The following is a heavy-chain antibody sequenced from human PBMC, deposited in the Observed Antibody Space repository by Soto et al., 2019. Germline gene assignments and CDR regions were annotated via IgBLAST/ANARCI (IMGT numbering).Heavy chain of an antibody. CDR2: VYYMGAT. CDR3: ARHLLGFFPNAMDV. Sequence: SETLSLTCTVSGGSISSSRYYWGWIRQPPGKGLEWVGSVYYMGATYYNPSLRSRVTISVDMAKNQFSLNLNSVTAADTAVYYCARHLLGFFPNAMDVWGQGTSVTAP. CDR1: GGSISSSRYY. J-gene: IGHJ6*02. V-gene: IGHV4-39*01. D-gene: IGHD3-3*01.